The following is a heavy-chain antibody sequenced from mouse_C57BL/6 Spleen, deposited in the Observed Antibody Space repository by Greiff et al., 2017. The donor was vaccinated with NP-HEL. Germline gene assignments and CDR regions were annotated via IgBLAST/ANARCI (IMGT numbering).Heavy chain of an antibody. CDR3: ARFPYGTTTWFAY. Sequence: VHVKQSGPVLVKPGASVKMSCKASGYTFTDYYMNWVKQSHGKSLEWIGDINPYNGGTSYNQKFKGKTTLTVDKSSSTAYMELNSLTSEVSAVYYCARFPYGTTTWFAYWGQGTLVTVSA. CDR1: GYTFTDYY. J-gene: IGHJ3*01. D-gene: IGHD1-1*02. CDR2: INPYNGGT. V-gene: IGHV1-19*01.